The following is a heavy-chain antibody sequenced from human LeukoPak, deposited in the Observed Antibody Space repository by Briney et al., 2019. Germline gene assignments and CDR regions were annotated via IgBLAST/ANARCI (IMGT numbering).Heavy chain of an antibody. Sequence: GGSLRLSRVASGFYFINYGLYRVRQAPGRGLEWVAFIRYDGNVENYADSVKGRFTVSRDNSRNTLHLQMNSLRPEDTAVYYCAKDRWSGSNDANNYFDSWGRGTRATVSS. V-gene: IGHV3-30*02. J-gene: IGHJ4*02. CDR2: IRYDGNVE. D-gene: IGHD3-3*01. CDR1: GFYFINYG. CDR3: AKDRWSGSNDANNYFDS.